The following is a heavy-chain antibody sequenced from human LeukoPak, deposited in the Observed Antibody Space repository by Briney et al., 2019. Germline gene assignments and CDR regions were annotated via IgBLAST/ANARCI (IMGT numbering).Heavy chain of an antibody. J-gene: IGHJ4*02. CDR2: ISAYNGNT. CDR1: GYTFTSYG. Sequence: ASVKVSCKASGYTFTSYGISWVRQAPGQGLEWMGWISAYNGNTNYAQKLQGRVTMTTDTSTSTAYMELSRLRSDDTAVYYCARDLKRLTSGWITAAAGDYWGQGTLVTVSS. D-gene: IGHD6-19*01. V-gene: IGHV1-18*01. CDR3: ARDLKRLTSGWITAAAGDY.